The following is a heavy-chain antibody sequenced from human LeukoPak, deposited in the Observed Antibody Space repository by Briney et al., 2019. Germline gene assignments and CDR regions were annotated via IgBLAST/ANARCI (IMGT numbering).Heavy chain of an antibody. CDR2: IIPIFGTA. CDR3: ARVQQLTNYYYYYMDV. J-gene: IGHJ6*03. Sequence: SVKVSRKASGGTFSSYAISWVRQAPGQGLEWMGGIIPIFGTANYAQKFQGRVTITADESTSTAYMELSSLRSEDTAVYYCARVQQLTNYYYYYMDVWGKGTTVTVSS. D-gene: IGHD6-13*01. CDR1: GGTFSSYA. V-gene: IGHV1-69*13.